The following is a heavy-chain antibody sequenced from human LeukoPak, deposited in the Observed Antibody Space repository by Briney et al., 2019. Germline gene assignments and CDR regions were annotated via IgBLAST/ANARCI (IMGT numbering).Heavy chain of an antibody. V-gene: IGHV1-69*13. CDR2: IIPIFGTA. CDR3: AGGQAVVRGVSWDFDY. J-gene: IGHJ4*02. Sequence: SVKVSCKASGGTFSSYAISWVRQAPGQGLEWMGGIIPIFGTANYAQKFQGRVTITADESTSTAYMELSSLRSEDTAVYYCAGGQAVVRGVSWDFDYWGQGTLVTVSS. CDR1: GGTFSSYA. D-gene: IGHD3-10*01.